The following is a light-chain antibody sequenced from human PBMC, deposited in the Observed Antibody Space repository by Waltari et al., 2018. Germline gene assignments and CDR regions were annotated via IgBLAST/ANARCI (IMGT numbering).Light chain of an antibody. CDR3: HQRSDWPPV. Sequence: EIVLTQSPATLSLSPGERATLSCRARQSVSYYLDWYQQQPGQAPRLLIYDATNRATDSPARFSGSGSRTDFTLTISSLEPEDFAVYFCHQRSDWPPVFGGGTKVEIK. V-gene: IGKV3-11*01. J-gene: IGKJ4*01. CDR1: QSVSYY. CDR2: DAT.